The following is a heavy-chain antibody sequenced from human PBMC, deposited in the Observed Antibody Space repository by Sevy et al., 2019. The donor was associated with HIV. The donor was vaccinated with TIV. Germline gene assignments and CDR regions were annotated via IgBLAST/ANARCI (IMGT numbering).Heavy chain of an antibody. CDR1: GGSISRYY. V-gene: IGHV4-59*01. Sequence: SETLSVTCTVSGGSISRYYWSWIRQPPGKGLEWIGYIDYSGSANYNPSLKSRVTMSVDTSKILFSLQVSSVTAADTAVYYCARGYRSSYYFDSWGQGALVTVSS. CDR2: IDYSGSA. D-gene: IGHD6-6*01. J-gene: IGHJ4*02. CDR3: ARGYRSSYYFDS.